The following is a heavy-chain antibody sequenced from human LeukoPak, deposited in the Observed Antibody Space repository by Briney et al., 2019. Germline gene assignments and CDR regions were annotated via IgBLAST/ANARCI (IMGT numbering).Heavy chain of an antibody. Sequence: SETLSLTCTVSGGSISSSSYYWGWIRQPPGKGLEWIGYIYYSGSTNYNPSLKSRVTISVDTSKNQFSLKLSSVTAADTAVYYCASTHNWFDPWGQGTLVTVSS. CDR1: GGSISSSSYY. CDR3: ASTHNWFDP. CDR2: IYYSGST. J-gene: IGHJ5*02. V-gene: IGHV4-61*05.